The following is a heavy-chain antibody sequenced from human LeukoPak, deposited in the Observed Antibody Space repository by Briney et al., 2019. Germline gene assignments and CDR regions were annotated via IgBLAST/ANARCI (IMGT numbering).Heavy chain of an antibody. CDR1: GGSISSSSYY. Sequence: PAETLSLTCTVSGGSISSSSYYWAWIRQPPGKGLEWIGSIYYSGSTYYNPSLKSRVTISVDTAKNQFSLKLSSVTAADTAVYYCARSGVRAFDYWGQGTLVTVSS. CDR3: ARSGVRAFDY. CDR2: IYYSGST. J-gene: IGHJ4*02. V-gene: IGHV4-39*07. D-gene: IGHD1-14*01.